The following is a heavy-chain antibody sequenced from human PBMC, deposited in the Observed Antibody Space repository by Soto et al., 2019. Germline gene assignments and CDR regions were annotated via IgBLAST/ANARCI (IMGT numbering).Heavy chain of an antibody. Sequence: GGSLRLSCAASGFSFSNYWMAWVRQAPGQGLEWVANIKEDGSVKQYADSVKGRFTISRDNGKNSQYLQMNSLRAEDTAVYYCARDQVGALDVWGKGTTVTVSS. CDR2: IKEDGSVK. CDR1: GFSFSNYW. V-gene: IGHV3-7*01. CDR3: ARDQVGALDV. J-gene: IGHJ6*04. D-gene: IGHD1-26*01.